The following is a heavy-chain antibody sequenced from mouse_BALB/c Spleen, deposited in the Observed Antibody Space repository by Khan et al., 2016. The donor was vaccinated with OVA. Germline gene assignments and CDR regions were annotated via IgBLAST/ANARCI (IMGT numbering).Heavy chain of an antibody. J-gene: IGHJ3*01. Sequence: VQLQQSGTELVRPGASVKLSCKASGYTFTNYWINWVKQRPGQGLEWIGNIYPSDSYTNYNQKFKDKATLTVDKSSSTASMQLSSPTSEVTAVYYCTREVDDGSTFAYWGQGTLVTVSA. CDR1: GYTFTNYW. D-gene: IGHD1-1*02. V-gene: IGHV1-69*02. CDR3: TREVDDGSTFAY. CDR2: IYPSDSYT.